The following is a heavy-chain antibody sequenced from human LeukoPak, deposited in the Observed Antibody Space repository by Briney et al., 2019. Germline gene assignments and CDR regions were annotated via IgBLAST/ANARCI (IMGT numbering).Heavy chain of an antibody. J-gene: IGHJ4*02. CDR1: GFTFSSYW. CDR3: ARDRGGTDDFWSGYYTGYFDY. Sequence: GGSLRLSCAASGFTFSSYWMSWVRQAPGKGLEWVANIKQDGSEKYYVDSVKGRFTISRDNAKNSLYLQMNSLRAEDTAVFYCARDRGGTDDFWSGYYTGYFDYWGQGTLVTVSS. CDR2: IKQDGSEK. V-gene: IGHV3-7*01. D-gene: IGHD3-3*01.